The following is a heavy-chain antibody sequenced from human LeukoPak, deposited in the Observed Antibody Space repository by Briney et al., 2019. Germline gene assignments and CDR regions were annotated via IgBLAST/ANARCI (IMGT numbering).Heavy chain of an antibody. Sequence: ASVKVSCKASGGTFSSYAISWVRQAPGQGLEWMGGIIPIFGTANYAQKFQGRVTITADESTSTAYMELSSLRSEDTAVYYCATDYCSGGSCYGFDYWGQGTLVTVSS. V-gene: IGHV1-69*13. CDR3: ATDYCSGGSCYGFDY. D-gene: IGHD2-15*01. CDR1: GGTFSSYA. CDR2: IIPIFGTA. J-gene: IGHJ4*02.